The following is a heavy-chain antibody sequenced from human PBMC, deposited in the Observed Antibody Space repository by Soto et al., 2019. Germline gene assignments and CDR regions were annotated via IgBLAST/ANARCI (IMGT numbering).Heavy chain of an antibody. D-gene: IGHD1-26*01. Sequence: SETLSLTCTVSGGSISNHYCSWIRLPPGKGLEWIGYISNSGYTSYDPSLKSRVIISVDTSKNQFSLKLSSVTAADTAVYYCARRYGGNLDYWGQGTLVTVSS. CDR3: ARRYGGNLDY. CDR2: ISNSGYT. J-gene: IGHJ4*02. V-gene: IGHV4-59*08. CDR1: GGSISNHY.